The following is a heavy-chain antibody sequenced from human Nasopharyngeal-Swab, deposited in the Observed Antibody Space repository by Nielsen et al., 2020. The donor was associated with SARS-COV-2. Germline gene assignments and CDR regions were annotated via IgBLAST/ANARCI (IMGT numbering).Heavy chain of an antibody. Sequence: WIRQPPGKGLEWIGEINHSGSTNYNPSLKSRVSISVDTSKNQFSLKLSSVTAADTSVYYCARETGSGSYFGMDVWGQGTTVTVSS. J-gene: IGHJ6*02. CDR3: ARETGSGSYFGMDV. D-gene: IGHD3-10*01. V-gene: IGHV4-34*01. CDR2: INHSGST.